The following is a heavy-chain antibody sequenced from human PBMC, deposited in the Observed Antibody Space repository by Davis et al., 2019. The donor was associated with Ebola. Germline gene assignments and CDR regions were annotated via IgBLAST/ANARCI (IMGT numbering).Heavy chain of an antibody. CDR3: ARFAGDSSGWYRGPYGMDV. CDR2: IYYSGST. D-gene: IGHD6-19*01. CDR1: GGSISSGGYY. Sequence: PSETLSLTCTVSGGSISSGGYYWSWIRQHPGKGLEWIGYIYYSGSTYYNPSLKSRVTISVDTSKNQFSLNLSSVTAADTAVYYCARFAGDSSGWYRGPYGMDVWGQGTTVTVSS. V-gene: IGHV4-31*03. J-gene: IGHJ6*02.